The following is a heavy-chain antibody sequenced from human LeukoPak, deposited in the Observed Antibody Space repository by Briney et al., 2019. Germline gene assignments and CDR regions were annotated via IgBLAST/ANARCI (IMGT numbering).Heavy chain of an antibody. J-gene: IGHJ6*02. D-gene: IGHD5-18*01. CDR2: IRSRAYGGTT. V-gene: IGHV3-49*04. CDR3: ARGPIQQWLYNGMDV. CDR1: DFTFGDHA. Sequence: PPGRSLRLSCTASDFTFGDHAMSWVRQAPGKGLEWVGFIRSRAYGGTTEYAPAVKGRFLISRDDSKSIAYLHMNSLKTEDTAVYYCARGPIQQWLYNGMDVWGQGTTVSVSS.